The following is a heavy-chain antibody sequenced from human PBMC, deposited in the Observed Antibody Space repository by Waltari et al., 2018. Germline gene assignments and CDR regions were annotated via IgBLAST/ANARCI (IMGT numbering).Heavy chain of an antibody. CDR1: GGSISSSSYY. V-gene: IGHV4-39*01. Sequence: QLLLQESGPGLVKPSETLSLTCTVSGGSISSSSYYWGWIRQPPGKGLEWIGSIYYSGSTYYNPSLKSRVTISVDTSKNQFSLKLSSVTAADTAVYYCARHRHEYSSSFEYFQHWGQGTLVTVSS. CDR3: ARHRHEYSSSFEYFQH. D-gene: IGHD6-6*01. CDR2: IYYSGST. J-gene: IGHJ1*01.